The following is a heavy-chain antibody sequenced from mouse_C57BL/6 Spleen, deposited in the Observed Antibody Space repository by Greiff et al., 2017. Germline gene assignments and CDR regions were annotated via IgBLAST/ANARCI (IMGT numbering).Heavy chain of an antibody. J-gene: IGHJ2*01. CDR2: ISYDGSN. Sequence: EVQLQESGPGLVKPSQSLSLTCSVTGYSITSGYYWNWIRQFPGNKLEWMGYISYDGSNNYNPSLKNRISITRDTSKNQFFLKLNSVTTEDTATYYCARGHYYGSSYDPYFDYWGQGTTLTVSS. V-gene: IGHV3-6*01. D-gene: IGHD1-1*01. CDR3: ARGHYYGSSYDPYFDY. CDR1: GYSITSGYY.